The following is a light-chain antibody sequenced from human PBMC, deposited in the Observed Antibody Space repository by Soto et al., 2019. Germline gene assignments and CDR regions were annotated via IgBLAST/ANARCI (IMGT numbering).Light chain of an antibody. Sequence: EIVMTQSPATLSVSPGESATLSCRASLPVSSNLAWSRQIPGQAPTLLIYRVSTRATAIPARFSGSGSGTEFTLTLSSLQSEDFAVYYCQQYNNLPYTFGPGTKLEIK. CDR2: RVS. J-gene: IGKJ2*01. V-gene: IGKV3-15*01. CDR1: LPVSSN. CDR3: QQYNNLPYT.